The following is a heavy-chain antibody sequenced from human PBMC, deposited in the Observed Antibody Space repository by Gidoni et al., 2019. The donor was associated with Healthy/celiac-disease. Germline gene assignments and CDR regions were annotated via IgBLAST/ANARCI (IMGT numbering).Heavy chain of an antibody. CDR1: GGTFSSYA. CDR2: IIPIFGTA. V-gene: IGHV1-69*01. Sequence: QVQLVQSGAEVKKPGSSVKVSCKAAGGTFSSYAISWVRQAPGQGLEWMGGIIPIFGTANYAQKFQGRVTITADESTSTAYMELSSLRSEATAVYYCARGARDYSNYGNGNFDYWGQGTLFTVSS. D-gene: IGHD4-4*01. CDR3: ARGARDYSNYGNGNFDY. J-gene: IGHJ4*02.